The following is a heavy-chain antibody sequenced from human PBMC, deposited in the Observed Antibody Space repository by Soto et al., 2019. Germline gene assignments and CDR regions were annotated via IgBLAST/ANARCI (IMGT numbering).Heavy chain of an antibody. D-gene: IGHD6-13*01. CDR3: AHWYSSSWYGEYFDY. Sequence: ITLKESGPTLVKPTQTLTLTCTFSGFSLSTSGVGVGWIRQPPGKALEWLALIYWDDDKRYSPSLKSRLTITEDTSKNQVVLTTTNMDPVDTATYYCAHWYSSSWYGEYFDYWGQGTLVTVSS. J-gene: IGHJ4*02. V-gene: IGHV2-5*02. CDR1: GFSLSTSGVG. CDR2: IYWDDDK.